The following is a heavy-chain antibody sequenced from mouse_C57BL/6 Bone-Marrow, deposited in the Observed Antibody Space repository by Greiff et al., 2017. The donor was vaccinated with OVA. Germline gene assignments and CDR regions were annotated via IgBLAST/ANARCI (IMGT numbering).Heavy chain of an antibody. CDR1: GFTFSSYA. Sequence: EVKLMESGGGLVKPGGSLKLSCAASGFTFSSYAMSWVRQTPEKRLEWVATISDGGSYTYYPDNVKGRFTISRDNAKNNLYLQMSHLKSEDTAMYYCARGPYGYDFAYWGQGTLVTVSA. CDR3: ARGPYGYDFAY. CDR2: ISDGGSYT. J-gene: IGHJ3*01. V-gene: IGHV5-4*03. D-gene: IGHD2-2*01.